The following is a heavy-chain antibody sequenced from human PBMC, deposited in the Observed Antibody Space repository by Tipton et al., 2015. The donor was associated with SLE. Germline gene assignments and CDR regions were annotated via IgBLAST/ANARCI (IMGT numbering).Heavy chain of an antibody. V-gene: IGHV4-4*07. CDR3: ARDLYLDKYQLPGGWFDP. J-gene: IGHJ5*02. CDR1: GGSISSYY. Sequence: TLSLTCTVSGGSISSYYWGWIRQPPGKGLEWIGRIYTSGSTNYNPSLKSRVTMSVDTSKNQFSLKLSSVTAADTAVYYCARDLYLDKYQLPGGWFDPWGQGTLVTVSS. CDR2: IYTSGST. D-gene: IGHD2-2*01.